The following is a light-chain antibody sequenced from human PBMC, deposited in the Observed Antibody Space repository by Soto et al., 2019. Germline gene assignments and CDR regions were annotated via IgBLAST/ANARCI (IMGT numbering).Light chain of an antibody. Sequence: AIQMTQSPSSLSASVGDRVTITCRASQGIRNDLGWYQQKPGKAPKLLIYAASSLQSGVPSSFSGSGSGTDFTLTISSLQPEDFATYYFRQEYNYPYTFGHGNTLEIK. CDR3: RQEYNYPYT. CDR1: QGIRND. V-gene: IGKV1-6*01. CDR2: AAS. J-gene: IGKJ2*01.